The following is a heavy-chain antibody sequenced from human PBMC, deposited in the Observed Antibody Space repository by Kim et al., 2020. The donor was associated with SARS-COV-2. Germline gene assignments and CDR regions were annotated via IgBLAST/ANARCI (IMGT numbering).Heavy chain of an antibody. Sequence: ASVKVSCKASGYTFTSYGISWVRQAPGQGLEWMGWISAYDGNTNYAQNLQGRVTLTTETSTSTAYMELRSLRSDDTSVYYCARSGSGGYDLLSGYQDYYYGLDFWGQGTTVTVSS. J-gene: IGHJ6*02. CDR1: GYTFTSYG. D-gene: IGHD3-3*01. V-gene: IGHV1-18*04. CDR3: ARSGSGGYDLLSGYQDYYYGLDF. CDR2: ISAYDGNT.